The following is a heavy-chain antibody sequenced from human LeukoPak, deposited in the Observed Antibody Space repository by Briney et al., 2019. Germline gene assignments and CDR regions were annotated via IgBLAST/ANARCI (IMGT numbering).Heavy chain of an antibody. CDR2: ITNDGSNT. Sequence: GGSLRLSCEASGFSFSSHWMHWVRQSPGKGLVWVSRITNDGSNTVYADSVEGRFTISRDNAKNSLYLQMNSLRAEDTAVYYCARDYYGSGSYYNDPYFDYWGQGTLVTVSS. CDR1: GFSFSSHW. CDR3: ARDYYGSGSYYNDPYFDY. D-gene: IGHD3-10*01. J-gene: IGHJ4*02. V-gene: IGHV3-74*01.